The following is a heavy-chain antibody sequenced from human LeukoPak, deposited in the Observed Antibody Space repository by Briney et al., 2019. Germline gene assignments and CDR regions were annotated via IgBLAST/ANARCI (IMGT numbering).Heavy chain of an antibody. CDR3: ARAPYDILTGYYRYWYFDL. CDR1: GYTFTGYY. J-gene: IGHJ2*01. CDR2: INPNSGGT. Sequence: ASVKVSCKASGYTFTGYYMHWVRQAPGQGLEWMGWINPNSGGTNYAQKFQGRVTMTRDTSISTAYMELSRLRSDDTAVYYCARAPYDILTGYYRYWYFDLWGRGTLVTVSS. D-gene: IGHD3-9*01. V-gene: IGHV1-2*02.